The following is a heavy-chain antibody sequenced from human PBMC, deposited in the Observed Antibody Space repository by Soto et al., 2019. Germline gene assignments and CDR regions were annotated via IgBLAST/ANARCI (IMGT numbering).Heavy chain of an antibody. D-gene: IGHD3-22*01. CDR2: IDPSDAYI. CDR3: ARFRGGDTSGFYFDY. Sequence: GESLKISCKGSGYTFTSYWITWVRQMPGKGLEWMGRIDPSDAYINYSPSFQGHVTISADKSIGTAYLQWSSLKASDTAMYYCARFRGGDTSGFYFDYWGRGTLVTVSS. J-gene: IGHJ4*01. CDR1: GYTFTSYW. V-gene: IGHV5-10-1*01.